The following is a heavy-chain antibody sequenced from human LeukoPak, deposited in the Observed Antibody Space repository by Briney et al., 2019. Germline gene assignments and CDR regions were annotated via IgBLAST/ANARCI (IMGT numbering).Heavy chain of an antibody. CDR2: ISYDGSNK. CDR1: GFTFSSYA. D-gene: IGHD3-10*01. V-gene: IGHV3-30-3*01. CDR3: AREVRGAIPVFDY. J-gene: IGHJ4*02. Sequence: GGSLRLSCAASGFTFSSYAMHWGRQAPGKGLERVAVISYDGSNKYSADSVKGRFTISRDKSKNTLYLQMNSLRTEDTAVYYRAREVRGAIPVFDYWGQGTLVTVSS.